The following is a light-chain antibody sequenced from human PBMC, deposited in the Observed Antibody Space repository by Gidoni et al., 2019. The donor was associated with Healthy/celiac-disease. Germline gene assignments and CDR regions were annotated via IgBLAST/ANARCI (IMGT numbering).Light chain of an antibody. CDR1: QSVLDSSNNKNY. CDR2: WAS. Sequence: DIVMTQSPASLAVSLGERATINCNSSQSVLDSSNNKNYLAGYQQKPGQPPKLLIYWASTRESGVPDRFSGSGSGTDFTLTISSLQAEDVAVYYCQQYYSTPWTFGQXTKVEIK. J-gene: IGKJ1*01. V-gene: IGKV4-1*01. CDR3: QQYYSTPWT.